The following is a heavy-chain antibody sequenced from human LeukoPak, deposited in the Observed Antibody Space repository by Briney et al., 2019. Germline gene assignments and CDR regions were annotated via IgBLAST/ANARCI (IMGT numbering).Heavy chain of an antibody. CDR2: VDSDGTST. D-gene: IGHD1-14*01. CDR3: ARETPDAFDI. J-gene: IGHJ3*02. Sequence: GGSLRLSCAASGFTFSNYLMHWVRQAPGKGLVWVSRVDSDGTSTYYARSVKGRFTISRVNAKNSLYLQMNSLRDEDTAVYYCARETPDAFDIWGQGTMVTVS. CDR1: GFTFSNYL. V-gene: IGHV3-74*01.